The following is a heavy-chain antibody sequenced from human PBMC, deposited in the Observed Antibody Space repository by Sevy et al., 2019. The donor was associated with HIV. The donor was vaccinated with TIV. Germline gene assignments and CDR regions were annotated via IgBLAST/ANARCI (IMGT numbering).Heavy chain of an antibody. Sequence: GGSLRLSCAASGFTFSSYGMHWVRQAPGKGLEWVAVISYDGSNKYYADSVKGRFTISRDNSKNTLYLQMNSLRAEETAVYYCAKLFAYCSGGSCPRGEAFDIWGQGTMVTVSS. D-gene: IGHD2-15*01. CDR1: GFTFSSYG. J-gene: IGHJ3*02. CDR3: AKLFAYCSGGSCPRGEAFDI. V-gene: IGHV3-30*18. CDR2: ISYDGSNK.